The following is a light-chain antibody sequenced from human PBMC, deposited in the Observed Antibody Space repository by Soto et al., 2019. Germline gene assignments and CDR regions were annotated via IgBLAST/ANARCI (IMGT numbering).Light chain of an antibody. CDR2: EVT. Sequence: QSALTQPASVSGSPGQSITISCTGTSSDIGDYNYVSWYRQYPGKAPKLIVFEVTNRPSGISNRFSGSKSGNTASLIITGLQAEDEADYYCTSYTSSDTVIFGGGTKVTVL. CDR1: SSDIGDYNY. J-gene: IGLJ2*01. CDR3: TSYTSSDTVI. V-gene: IGLV2-14*01.